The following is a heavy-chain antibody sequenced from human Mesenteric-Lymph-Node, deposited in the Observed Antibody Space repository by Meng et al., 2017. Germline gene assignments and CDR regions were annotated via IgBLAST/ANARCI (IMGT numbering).Heavy chain of an antibody. V-gene: IGHV3-11*04. CDR1: GFTFSDYY. CDR3: ARDGGLLWFGEFGWFDP. J-gene: IGHJ5*02. Sequence: LSLTCAASGFTFSDYYMSWIRQAPGKGLEWVSYISSSGSTIYYADSVKGRFTISRDNAKNSLYLQMNSLRAEDTAVYYCARDGGLLWFGEFGWFDPWGQGTLVTVSS. CDR2: ISSSGSTI. D-gene: IGHD3-10*01.